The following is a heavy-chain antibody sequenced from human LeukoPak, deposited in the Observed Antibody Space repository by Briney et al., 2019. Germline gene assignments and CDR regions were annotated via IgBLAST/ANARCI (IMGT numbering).Heavy chain of an antibody. CDR2: VYYSGST. Sequence: SETLSLTCTVSGASISGYYWSWIRQPPGKGLEWIGFVYYSGSTNYSPSLKSRATMSIDTSKNHFSLKLTSVTAADTATYYCARETSLAGFASGLGFNYWGQGILVTVSS. D-gene: IGHD6-19*01. V-gene: IGHV4-59*01. CDR1: GASISGYY. CDR3: ARETSLAGFASGLGFNY. J-gene: IGHJ4*02.